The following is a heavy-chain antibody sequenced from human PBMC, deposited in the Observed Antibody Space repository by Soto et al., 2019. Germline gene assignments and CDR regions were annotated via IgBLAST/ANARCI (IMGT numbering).Heavy chain of an antibody. CDR3: ARDLAYSSSWYSLYYYGMDV. Sequence: GGSLRLSCVASGFIFSSYGMHWVRQAPGKGLEWVAVIWYDGSNKYYADSVKGRFTISRDNSKNTLYLQMNSLRAEDTAVYYCARDLAYSSSWYSLYYYGMDVWGQGTTVTVSS. CDR2: IWYDGSNK. V-gene: IGHV3-33*01. CDR1: GFIFSSYG. D-gene: IGHD6-13*01. J-gene: IGHJ6*02.